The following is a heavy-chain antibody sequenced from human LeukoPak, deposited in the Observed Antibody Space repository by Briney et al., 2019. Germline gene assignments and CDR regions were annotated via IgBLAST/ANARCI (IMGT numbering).Heavy chain of an antibody. CDR1: GFTFSNYG. D-gene: IGHD3-22*01. CDR3: AKAQGYYDC. V-gene: IGHV3-23*01. Sequence: GGSLRLSCAASGFTFSNYGMNWVRQAPGKGLEWVSGIGVGGTTYYADSVKGRFTISRDTSKSTLYLQMSSLRAEDTAVYYCAKAQGYYDCWGQGTLVTVSS. J-gene: IGHJ4*02. CDR2: IGVGGTT.